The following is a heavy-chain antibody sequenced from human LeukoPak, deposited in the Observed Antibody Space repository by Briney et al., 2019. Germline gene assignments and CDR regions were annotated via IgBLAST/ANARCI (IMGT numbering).Heavy chain of an antibody. CDR2: IYTSGST. V-gene: IGHV4-61*02. D-gene: IGHD1-26*01. CDR3: ARGSSLDY. CDR1: GGSISSGSYY. Sequence: SQTLSLTCTVSGGSISSGSYYWSWIRQPAGKGLVWIGRIYTSGSTNYNPSLKSRVTISVDTSKNQFSLKLSSVTAADTAVYYCARGSSLDYWGQGTLVTVSS. J-gene: IGHJ4*02.